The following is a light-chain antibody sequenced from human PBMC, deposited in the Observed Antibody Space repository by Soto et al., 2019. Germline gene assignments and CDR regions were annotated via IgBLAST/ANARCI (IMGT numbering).Light chain of an antibody. Sequence: QSALTQPASVYGSPGQSITISCTGTSSDVGAYIYVSWYQQHPGKAPKLMIYDITNRPSGVSNRFSGSKSGNTSSLTISGLQAQDEADYYCVSFTTISSYVCGTGTKLTVL. V-gene: IGLV2-14*01. CDR2: DIT. CDR1: SSDVGAYIY. J-gene: IGLJ1*01. CDR3: VSFTTISSYV.